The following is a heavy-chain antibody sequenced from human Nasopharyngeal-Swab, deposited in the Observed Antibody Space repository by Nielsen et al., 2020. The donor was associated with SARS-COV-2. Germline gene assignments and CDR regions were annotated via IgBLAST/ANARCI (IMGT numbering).Heavy chain of an antibody. CDR2: INSDGSNT. J-gene: IGHJ4*02. CDR3: ASPAGRTKDFDY. V-gene: IGHV3-74*01. Sequence: GGSLRLSCAASGFTFSNYWMHLVRQAPGKGLVWVSRINSDGSNTNYADSVKGRFTISRDNAKNTLYLQMNSLRAEDTAVYYCASPAGRTKDFDYWGQGTLVTVSS. CDR1: GFTFSNYW. D-gene: IGHD1/OR15-1a*01.